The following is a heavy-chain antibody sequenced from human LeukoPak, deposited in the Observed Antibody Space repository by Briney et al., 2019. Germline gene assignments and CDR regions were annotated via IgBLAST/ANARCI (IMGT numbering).Heavy chain of an antibody. D-gene: IGHD2-21*02. CDR2: IWYDGSNK. CDR3: AKDRCGGDCYSFDY. Sequence: GGSLRLPCAASGFTFSSYGMHWVRQAPGKGLEWVAAIWYDGSNKYYADSVKGRFTISRDNSKNTLYLQMNSLRAEDTAVYYCAKDRCGGDCYSFDYWGQGTLVTVSS. J-gene: IGHJ4*02. CDR1: GFTFSSYG. V-gene: IGHV3-33*06.